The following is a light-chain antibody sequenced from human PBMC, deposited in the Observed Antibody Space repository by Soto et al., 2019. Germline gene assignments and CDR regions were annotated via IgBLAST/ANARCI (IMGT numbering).Light chain of an antibody. V-gene: IGKV1-39*01. J-gene: IGKJ1*01. CDR2: AAS. CDR3: QQSYSNRT. CDR1: QSISSY. Sequence: DIQMTQSPSSLSASVGDRVTITCRASQSISSYLNWYQQKPGKAPKLLIYAASSLQSGVPSRFSGSGSGTDFTLTIRSLQPEDFATYYCQQSYSNRTFGQGTKVEIK.